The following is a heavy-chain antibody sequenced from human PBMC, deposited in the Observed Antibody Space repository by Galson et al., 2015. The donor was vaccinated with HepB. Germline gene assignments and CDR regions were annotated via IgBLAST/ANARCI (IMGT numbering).Heavy chain of an antibody. V-gene: IGHV3-23*01. CDR2: IGVNAGNT. CDR3: AREDRYTYIVSFDY. Sequence: SLRLSCAASGFTFSSLGMTWVRQAPGKGLECVSAIGVNAGNTDYADSVKGRFTISRDNSKNALYLQMNSLRAEDTAMYFCAREDRYTYIVSFDYWGQGARVTVSS. D-gene: IGHD5-18*01. J-gene: IGHJ4*02. CDR1: GFTFSSLG.